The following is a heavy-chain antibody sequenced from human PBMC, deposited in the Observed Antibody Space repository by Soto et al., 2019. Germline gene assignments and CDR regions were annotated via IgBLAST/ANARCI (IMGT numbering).Heavy chain of an antibody. D-gene: IGHD5-18*01. CDR3: AKADRRGYRYGVDFDY. Sequence: QVQLVESGGGVVQPGRSLRLSCAASGFTFSSYGMHWVRQAPGKGLEWVAVIWFDGSNKYYADSVKGRFTISRDNSKDTLYLQMSPLRAEDTAVYYGAKADRRGYRYGVDFDYWGQGTLVNVSS. CDR1: GFTFSSYG. CDR2: IWFDGSNK. V-gene: IGHV3-33*06. J-gene: IGHJ4*02.